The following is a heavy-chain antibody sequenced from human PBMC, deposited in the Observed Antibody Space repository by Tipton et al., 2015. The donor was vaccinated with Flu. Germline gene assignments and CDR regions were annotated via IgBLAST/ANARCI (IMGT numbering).Heavy chain of an antibody. V-gene: IGHV4-34*01. D-gene: IGHD3-10*02. CDR2: VNHSGGT. CDR1: GGSFSAYY. J-gene: IGHJ3*01. CDR3: AGTMLVSPDAFDV. Sequence: LRLSCTISGGSFSAYYWSWIRQSPGKGLEWIGEVNHSGGTNYNPSLKGRVTISLDTSKNHFSLELSSVTAADSAVSYCAGTMLVSPDAFDVWGQGSMVTVSS.